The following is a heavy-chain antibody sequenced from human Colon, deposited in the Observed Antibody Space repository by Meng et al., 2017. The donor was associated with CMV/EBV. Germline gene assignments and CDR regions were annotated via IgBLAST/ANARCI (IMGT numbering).Heavy chain of an antibody. V-gene: IGHV3-30*02. D-gene: IGHD6-6*01. CDR3: AKSLKQLAYDAFDI. CDR2: IRYDGDNK. CDR1: GFTFGSFG. J-gene: IGHJ3*02. Sequence: GESLKISCAASGFTFGSFGMHWVRQAPGKGLEWVAFIRYDGDNKYHAYEGSVKGRFTVSRDNSQNTLYLQMNSLRGEDMAVYYCAKSLKQLAYDAFDIWGQGTMVTVSS.